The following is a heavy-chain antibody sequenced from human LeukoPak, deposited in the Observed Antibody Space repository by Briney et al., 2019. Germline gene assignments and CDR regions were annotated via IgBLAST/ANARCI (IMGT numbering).Heavy chain of an antibody. CDR3: AKAPVPGIAAAGPFDY. Sequence: QPRRSLRLSCAASGFTFDDYAMHWVRQAPGKGLEWVSGISWNSGSIGYADSVKGRFTISRDNAKNSLYLQMNSLRAEDMALYYCAKAPVPGIAAAGPFDYWGQGTLVTVSS. CDR1: GFTFDDYA. D-gene: IGHD6-13*01. V-gene: IGHV3-9*03. J-gene: IGHJ4*02. CDR2: ISWNSGSI.